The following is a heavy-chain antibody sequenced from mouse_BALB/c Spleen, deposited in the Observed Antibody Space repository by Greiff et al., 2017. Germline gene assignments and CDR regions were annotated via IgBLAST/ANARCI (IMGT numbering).Heavy chain of an antibody. D-gene: IGHD2-12*01. Sequence: LQQPGSELVRPGASVKLSCKASGYTFTSYWMHWVKQRPGQGLEWIGNIYPGSGSTNYDEKFKSKATLTVDTSSSTAYMQLSSLTSEDSEVYYCTRSYDAPWFAYWGQGTLVTVSA. J-gene: IGHJ3*01. CDR2: IYPGSGST. V-gene: IGHV1S22*01. CDR1: GYTFTSYW. CDR3: TRSYDAPWFAY.